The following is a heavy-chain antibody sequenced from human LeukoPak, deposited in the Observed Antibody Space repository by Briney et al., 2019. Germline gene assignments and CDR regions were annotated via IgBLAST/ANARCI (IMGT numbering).Heavy chain of an antibody. CDR2: IIPIFGTA. Sequence: ASVKVSCKASGGTFSSYAISWVRQAPGQGLEWMGGIIPIFGTANYAQKFQGRVTITADESTSTAYMELSSLRSEDTAVYYCARHDYYDSSGYYERFGYWGQGTLVTVSS. V-gene: IGHV1-69*13. CDR3: ARHDYYDSSGYYERFGY. D-gene: IGHD3-22*01. J-gene: IGHJ4*02. CDR1: GGTFSSYA.